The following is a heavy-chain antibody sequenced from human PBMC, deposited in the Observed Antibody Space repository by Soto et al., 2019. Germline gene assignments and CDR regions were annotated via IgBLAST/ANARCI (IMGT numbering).Heavy chain of an antibody. V-gene: IGHV1-18*01. CDR2: ISAYNGNT. J-gene: IGHJ4*02. Sequence: ASVKVSCTASGYTFTSYGISWVRQAPGQGLEWMGWISAYNGNTNYAQKLQGRVTMTTDTSTSTAYMELRSLRSDDTAVYYCAKGSSASRPYYFDNWGQGTQVTVSS. D-gene: IGHD3-22*01. CDR3: AKGSSASRPYYFDN. CDR1: GYTFTSYG.